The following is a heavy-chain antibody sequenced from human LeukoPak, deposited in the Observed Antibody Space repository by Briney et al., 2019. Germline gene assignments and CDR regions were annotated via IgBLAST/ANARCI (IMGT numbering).Heavy chain of an antibody. D-gene: IGHD2-21*01. V-gene: IGHV3-9*01. CDR1: GFTFDDYA. J-gene: IGHJ4*02. Sequence: GGSLRLSCAASGFTFDDYAMHWVRQAPGKGLEWVSGISWNSGSIGYADSAKGRFTISRDNAKNSLYLQMNSLRAEDTALYYCAKAETRMWYYFDYWGQGTLVTVSS. CDR2: ISWNSGSI. CDR3: AKAETRMWYYFDY.